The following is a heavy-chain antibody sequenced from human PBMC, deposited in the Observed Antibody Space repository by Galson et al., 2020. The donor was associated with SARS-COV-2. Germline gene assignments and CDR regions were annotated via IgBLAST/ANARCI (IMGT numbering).Heavy chain of an antibody. CDR3: ARVLGGNGPGPHDY. CDR2: INHSGST. CDR1: GGSFSGYY. D-gene: IGHD2-15*01. J-gene: IGHJ4*02. Sequence: SETLSLTCAVYGGSFSGYYWSWIRQPPGKGLEWIGEINHSGSTNYNPSLKSRVTISVDTSKNQFSLKLSSVTAADTAVYYCARVLGGNGPGPHDYWGQGTLVTVSS. V-gene: IGHV4-34*01.